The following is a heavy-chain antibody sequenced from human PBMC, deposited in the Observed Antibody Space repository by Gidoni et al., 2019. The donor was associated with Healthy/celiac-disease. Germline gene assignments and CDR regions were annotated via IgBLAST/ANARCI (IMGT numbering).Heavy chain of an antibody. D-gene: IGHD2-15*01. CDR3: ARDSQRRVVDFDY. J-gene: IGHJ4*02. CDR2: IWYDGSKK. Sequence: QVQLVESGGGVVQPGRSLRLSCAASGFTFSSYGMHWVSQAPGKGLEWVAVIWYDGSKKYYADSGKGRFTISRDNSKNTLYLQMNSLRAEDTAVYYCARDSQRRVVDFDYWGQGTLVTVSS. V-gene: IGHV3-33*01. CDR1: GFTFSSYG.